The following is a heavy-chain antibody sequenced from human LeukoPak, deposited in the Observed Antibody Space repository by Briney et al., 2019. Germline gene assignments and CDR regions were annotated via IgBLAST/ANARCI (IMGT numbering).Heavy chain of an antibody. Sequence: GGSLRLSCAASGFTFSSYAMSWVRQAPGKGLEWVSAISGSGGSTYYADSVKGRFTISRDNSKNTLYLQMNSLRAEDTAVYYCAKTDKLLWFGELDYWGQGTLVTVSS. J-gene: IGHJ4*02. CDR2: ISGSGGST. CDR1: GFTFSSYA. V-gene: IGHV3-23*01. D-gene: IGHD3-10*01. CDR3: AKTDKLLWFGELDY.